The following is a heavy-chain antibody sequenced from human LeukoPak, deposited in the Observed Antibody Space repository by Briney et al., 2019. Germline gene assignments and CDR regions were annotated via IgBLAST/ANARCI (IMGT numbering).Heavy chain of an antibody. V-gene: IGHV3-23*01. Sequence: GGSLRLSCAASGFTFSSYAMSWVRQAPGKGLEWVSTFSGTSSTSYADAEKGRVTISRDNSKNTLYLQLNSLRAEDTAVYYCAKLKQWQPQRYFFEYWGQGALVTVAS. D-gene: IGHD6-19*01. J-gene: IGHJ4*02. CDR3: AKLKQWQPQRYFFEY. CDR1: GFTFSSYA. CDR2: FSGTSST.